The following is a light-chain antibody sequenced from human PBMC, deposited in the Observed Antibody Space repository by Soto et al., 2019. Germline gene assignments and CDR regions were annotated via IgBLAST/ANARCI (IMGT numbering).Light chain of an antibody. V-gene: IGLV7-46*01. CDR3: LLSYSGARHVV. Sequence: QTVVTQEPSLTVSPGGTVTLTCGSSTGAVTSGHYPYWFQQKPGQAPRTLIYDTSNKHSWTPARFSGSLLGGKAALTLSGGQPEDEAEYYCLLSYSGARHVVFGGGTKVTVL. CDR2: DTS. CDR1: TGAVTSGHY. J-gene: IGLJ2*01.